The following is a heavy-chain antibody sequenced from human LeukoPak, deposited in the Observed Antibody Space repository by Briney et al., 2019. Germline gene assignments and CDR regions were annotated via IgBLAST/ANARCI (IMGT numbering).Heavy chain of an antibody. Sequence: SETLSLTCTVSGGAISGYYWSWIRQPPGKGLEWIGYIYSSGSTNYNPPLKSRVTISIDTSKNQFSLKLSSVTAADTAVYYCAREGTTVTHFDYWGQGTLVTVSS. J-gene: IGHJ4*02. V-gene: IGHV4-59*01. CDR2: IYSSGST. CDR3: AREGTTVTHFDY. D-gene: IGHD4-11*01. CDR1: GGAISGYY.